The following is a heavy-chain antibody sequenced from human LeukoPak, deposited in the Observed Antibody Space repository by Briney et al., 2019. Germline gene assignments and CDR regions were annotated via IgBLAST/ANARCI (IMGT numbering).Heavy chain of an antibody. V-gene: IGHV3-11*04. CDR3: ARVRPGSSGSYYRTS. D-gene: IGHD3-22*01. CDR2: ITSGGGFK. CDR1: GFPFSDFH. J-gene: IGHJ4*02. Sequence: GGSLRLSCVGAGFPFSDFHMSWIRQAPGKGLEWVSYITSGGGFKYYADSVKGRFSIPRDDSKNSVFLRMNSLRVEDTAVYYCARVRPGSSGSYYRTSWGQGTLVTVSS.